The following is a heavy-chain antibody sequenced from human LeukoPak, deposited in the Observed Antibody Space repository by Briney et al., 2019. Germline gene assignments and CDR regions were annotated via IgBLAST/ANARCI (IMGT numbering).Heavy chain of an antibody. CDR3: ARGTRRHAFDI. CDR2: IYYSGST. Sequence: SETLSLTCTVSGGSISSGGYYWSWIRQHPGKGLEWIGYIYYSGSTHYNPSLKSRVTISVDTSKNQFSLKLSSVTAADTAVYYCARGTRRHAFDIWGQGTMVTVSS. V-gene: IGHV4-31*03. J-gene: IGHJ3*02. D-gene: IGHD6-25*01. CDR1: GGSISSGGYY.